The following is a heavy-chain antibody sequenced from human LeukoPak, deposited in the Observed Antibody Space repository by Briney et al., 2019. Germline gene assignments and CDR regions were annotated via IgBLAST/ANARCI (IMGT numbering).Heavy chain of an antibody. V-gene: IGHV3-21*01. D-gene: IGHD4-17*01. Sequence: PGGSLRLSCAASGFTFDDYGMSWVRQAPGKGLEWVSAISGRGDSIYYVDSVKGRFTISRDNAKKSLYLQMDSLRAEDTAVYYCAKHGLSVFDYGDYVGYFDYWGQGTLVTVSS. J-gene: IGHJ4*02. CDR1: GFTFDDYG. CDR3: AKHGLSVFDYGDYVGYFDY. CDR2: ISGRGDSI.